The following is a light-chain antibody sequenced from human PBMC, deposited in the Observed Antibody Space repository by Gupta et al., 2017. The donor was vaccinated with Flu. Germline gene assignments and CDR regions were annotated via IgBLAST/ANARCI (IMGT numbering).Light chain of an antibody. CDR2: RAY. CDR3: LLHSVDCDG. Sequence: QIVVTQEPSLTVSPGGTVTLTCASSTGPVTSDHFPNWFQQKPGQAPRARSYRAYNKYSCTPARFYGSLIAGNAAMQRSGVEPEDESEEYSLLHSVDCDGVGTGTMVTVL. V-gene: IGLV7-43*01. J-gene: IGLJ1*01. CDR1: TGPVTSDHF.